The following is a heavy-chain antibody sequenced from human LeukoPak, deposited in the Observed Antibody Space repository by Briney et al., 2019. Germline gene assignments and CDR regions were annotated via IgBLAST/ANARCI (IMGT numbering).Heavy chain of an antibody. CDR2: IKSKTDGGTT. V-gene: IGHV3-15*01. D-gene: IGHD3-16*02. Sequence: GGSLRLSCAASGFTFSNAWMSWVRQAPGKGLEWVGRIKSKTDGGTTDYAAPAKGKFTISRDDSKNTLYLQMNSLKTEDTAVYYCTTDGADYVWGSYLGDAFDIWGQGTMVTVSS. J-gene: IGHJ3*02. CDR1: GFTFSNAW. CDR3: TTDGADYVWGSYLGDAFDI.